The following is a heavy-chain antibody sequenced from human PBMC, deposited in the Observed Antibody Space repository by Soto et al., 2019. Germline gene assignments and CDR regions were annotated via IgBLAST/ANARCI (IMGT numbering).Heavy chain of an antibody. CDR1: GYTFTGYY. CDR2: INPNSGGT. V-gene: IGHV1-2*02. D-gene: IGHD3-9*01. J-gene: IGHJ5*02. CDR3: ARAPPFSTGYLPLYWFDP. Sequence: QVQLVQSGAEVKKPGASVKVSCKASGYTFTGYYMHWVRQAPGQGLEWMGWINPNSGGTNYAQKFQGRVTMTRDTSISTAYMELSRLRSDDTAVYYCARAPPFSTGYLPLYWFDPWGQGTLVTVSS.